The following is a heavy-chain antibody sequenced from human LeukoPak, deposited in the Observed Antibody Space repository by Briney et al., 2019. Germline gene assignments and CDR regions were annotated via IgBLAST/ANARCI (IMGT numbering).Heavy chain of an antibody. Sequence: SGGSLSLSCSASGFTFSNYWMSWVRQAPGKGLEWVANIKQDESEKYYVDSVKGRFTISRDNAKSSLYLQMNSLRAEDTAVYYCARALDSSSSRYQAFEEWGQGTLVTVSS. CDR2: IKQDESEK. J-gene: IGHJ4*02. CDR1: GFTFSNYW. CDR3: ARALDSSSSRYQAFEE. V-gene: IGHV3-7*01. D-gene: IGHD2-2*01.